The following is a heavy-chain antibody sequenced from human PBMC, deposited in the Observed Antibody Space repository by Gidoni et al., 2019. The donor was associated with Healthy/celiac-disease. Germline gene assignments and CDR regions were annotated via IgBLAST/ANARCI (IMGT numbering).Heavy chain of an antibody. CDR2: INHSGST. CDR1: GGSFSGYY. Sequence: QVQLQQWGAGLLQPSETLSLTCAVYGGSFSGYYWSWIRQPPGKGLEWIGEINHSGSTNYNPSLKSRVTISVDTSKNQFSLKLSSVTAADTAVYYCARGGKQWLVPLAFDYWGQGTLVTVSS. D-gene: IGHD6-19*01. V-gene: IGHV4-34*01. CDR3: ARGGKQWLVPLAFDY. J-gene: IGHJ4*02.